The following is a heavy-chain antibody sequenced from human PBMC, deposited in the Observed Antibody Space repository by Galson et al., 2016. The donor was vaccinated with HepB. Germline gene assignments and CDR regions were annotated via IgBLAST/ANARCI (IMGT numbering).Heavy chain of an antibody. CDR1: GFLVNSNY. CDR3: ARGYTSGVPFW. V-gene: IGHV3-53*01. CDR2: MYSGGSK. D-gene: IGHD2-8*01. J-gene: IGHJ4*02. Sequence: SLRLSCAVSGFLVNSNYMTWVRLAPGKGLEWFAIMYSGGSKQYAGPVKGRVTISRDTSSQTLFLEVSDLRAEDTGIYYCARGYTSGVPFWWGQGTLVTVSS.